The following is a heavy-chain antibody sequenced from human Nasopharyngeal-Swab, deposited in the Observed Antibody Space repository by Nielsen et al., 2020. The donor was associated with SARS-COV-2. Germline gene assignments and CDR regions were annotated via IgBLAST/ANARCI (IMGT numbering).Heavy chain of an antibody. V-gene: IGHV3-7*01. CDR1: GFTFSSYW. J-gene: IGHJ4*02. CDR2: IKQDGSEK. D-gene: IGHD5-18*01. CDR3: VKNLVFDTAMADY. Sequence: GESLKISCAASGFTFSSYWMSWVRQAPGKGLEWVANIKQDGSEKYYVDSVKGRFTISRDNAKNSLYLQMNSLRAEDTAVYYCVKNLVFDTAMADYWGQGTLVTVSS.